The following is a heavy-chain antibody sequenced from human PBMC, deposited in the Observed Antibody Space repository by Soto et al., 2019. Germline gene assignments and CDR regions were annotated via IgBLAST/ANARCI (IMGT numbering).Heavy chain of an antibody. Sequence: QLQLQESGPGLVKPSETLSLTCIVSGDSISSSSYYWVWIRQPPGKGLEWIGSIYYSGTTYYNPSLESRVTISIDTSKNLFSLKLSSLTAADTAVYYCAKTGPYDILTYWYFDLWGRGTLVTVSS. V-gene: IGHV4-39*01. CDR2: IYYSGTT. CDR1: GDSISSSSYY. CDR3: AKTGPYDILTYWYFDL. J-gene: IGHJ2*01. D-gene: IGHD3-9*01.